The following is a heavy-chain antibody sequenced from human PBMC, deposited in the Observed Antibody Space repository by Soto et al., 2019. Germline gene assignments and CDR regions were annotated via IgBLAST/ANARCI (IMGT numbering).Heavy chain of an antibody. Sequence: PGESLKISCKGSGYSFTSYWIGWVRQMPGKGLEWMGIIYPGDSDTRYSPSFQGQVTISADKSISTAYLQWSSLKASDTAMYYCARRGCSSTSCPRTYCYGMDVWGQGTTVTVSS. D-gene: IGHD2-2*01. CDR1: GYSFTSYW. CDR3: ARRGCSSTSCPRTYCYGMDV. J-gene: IGHJ6*02. V-gene: IGHV5-51*03. CDR2: IYPGDSDT.